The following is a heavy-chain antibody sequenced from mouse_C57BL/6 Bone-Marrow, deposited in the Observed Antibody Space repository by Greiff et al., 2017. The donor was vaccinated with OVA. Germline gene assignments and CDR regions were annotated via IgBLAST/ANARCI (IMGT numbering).Heavy chain of an antibody. J-gene: IGHJ3*01. CDR3: ASELGRFAY. CDR1: GIDFSRYW. V-gene: IGHV4-1*01. Sequence: DVKVEESGGGLVQPGGSLKLSCAASGIDFSRYWMSWVRRAPGKGLEWIGEINPDSSTINYAPSLKDKFIISRDNAKNTLYLQMSNVGSEDTALYDCASELGRFAYWGQRTLVTVAA. D-gene: IGHD4-1*01. CDR2: INPDSSTI.